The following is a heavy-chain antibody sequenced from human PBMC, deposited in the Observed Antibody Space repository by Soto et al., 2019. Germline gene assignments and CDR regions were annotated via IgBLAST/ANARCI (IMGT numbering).Heavy chain of an antibody. CDR1: GGTFSSYA. D-gene: IGHD6-13*01. CDR3: ARDIPIAAVDNWFDP. CDR2: IIPIFGTA. V-gene: IGHV1-69*13. Sequence: SVKVSCKASGGTFSSYAISWVRQAPGQGLEWMGGIIPIFGTANYAQKFQGRVTITADESTSTAYMELSSPRSEDTAVYYCARDIPIAAVDNWFDPWGQGTLVTVSS. J-gene: IGHJ5*02.